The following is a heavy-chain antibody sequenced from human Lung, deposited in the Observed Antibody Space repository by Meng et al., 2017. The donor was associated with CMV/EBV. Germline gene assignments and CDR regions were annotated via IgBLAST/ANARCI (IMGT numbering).Heavy chain of an antibody. CDR1: GYTFTDYY. D-gene: IGHD3-3*01. J-gene: IGHJ4*02. CDR3: ASSIFGVVIISPLGY. V-gene: IGHV1-69*09. CDR2: IIPILGIA. Sequence: QGQLVQSGAGVKKPGASVKVSCKASGYTFTDYYIHWVRQAPGQGLEWMGRIIPILGIANYAQKFQGRVTITADKSTSTAYMELSSLRSEDTAVYYCASSIFGVVIISPLGYWGQGTLVTVSS.